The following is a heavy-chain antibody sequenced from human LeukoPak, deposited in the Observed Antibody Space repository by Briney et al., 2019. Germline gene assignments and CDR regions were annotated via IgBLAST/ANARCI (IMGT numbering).Heavy chain of an antibody. J-gene: IGHJ4*02. D-gene: IGHD1-26*01. V-gene: IGHV3-11*06. CDR3: ATGPYSGSHYGGY. CDR2: ISGGSTYI. Sequence: GGSLRLSCAASGFSFSDYYMYWIRQAPGKGLEWVSYISGGSTYINYADSVKGRFTMSRDNAKNSLYLQMNSLRAEDTAVYYCATGPYSGSHYGGYWGQGTLVTVSS. CDR1: GFSFSDYY.